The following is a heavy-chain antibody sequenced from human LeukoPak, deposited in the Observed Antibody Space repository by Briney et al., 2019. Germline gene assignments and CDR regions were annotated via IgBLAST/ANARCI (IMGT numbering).Heavy chain of an antibody. V-gene: IGHV1-69*13. D-gene: IGHD6-13*01. J-gene: IGHJ3*02. CDR3: ARVPEETLIAAPYGAFDI. Sequence: GASVKVSCKASGGTFSSYAISWVRQAPGQGLEWMGGIIPTFGTANYAQKFQGRVTITADESTSTAYMELSSLRSEDTAVYYCARVPEETLIAAPYGAFDIWGQGTMVTVSS. CDR1: GGTFSSYA. CDR2: IIPTFGTA.